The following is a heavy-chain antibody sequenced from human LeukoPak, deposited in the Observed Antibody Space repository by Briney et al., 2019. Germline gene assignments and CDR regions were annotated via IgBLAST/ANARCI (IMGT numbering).Heavy chain of an antibody. Sequence: PGGSLRLSCAASGLTVSNNYMSWVRQVPGKGLEWVSVIYSGGDTYYTDSVKGRFTISRDNSKNTLYLQMNSLRAEDTAVYYCARDDEVDILASFDYWGQGTLVTVSS. V-gene: IGHV3-66*01. CDR1: GLTVSNNY. CDR2: IYSGGDT. CDR3: ARDDEVDILASFDY. D-gene: IGHD5-12*01. J-gene: IGHJ4*02.